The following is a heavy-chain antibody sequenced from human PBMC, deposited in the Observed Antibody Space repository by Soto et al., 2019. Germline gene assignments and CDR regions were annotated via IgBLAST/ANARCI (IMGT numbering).Heavy chain of an antibody. CDR3: AVLAYCGGDCKGYFDY. J-gene: IGHJ4*02. CDR2: IIPIFGTA. V-gene: IGHV1-69*13. Sequence: SVKVSCKASGGTFSSYAISWVRQAPGQGLEWMGGIIPIFGTANYAQKFQGRVTITADESTSTAYMELSSLRSEDTAVYYCAVLAYCGGDCKGYFDYWGQGTLVTVSS. CDR1: GGTFSSYA. D-gene: IGHD2-21*02.